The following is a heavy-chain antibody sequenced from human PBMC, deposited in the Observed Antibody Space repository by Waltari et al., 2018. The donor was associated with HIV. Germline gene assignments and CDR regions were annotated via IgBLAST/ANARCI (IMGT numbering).Heavy chain of an antibody. Sequence: EVQLVESGGGLVQPGGSLRLSCTASGFTFSRYWMHWVRQAPGKGRGLFPVINTDASGTNYADSVNGRSTSSRDNAKNTLYLQMNSLRAEDTAVYYCARGVGSAYYFDHWGQGTLVTVSS. J-gene: IGHJ4*02. V-gene: IGHV3-74*01. CDR2: INTDASGT. CDR1: GFTFSRYW. D-gene: IGHD1-26*01. CDR3: ARGVGSAYYFDH.